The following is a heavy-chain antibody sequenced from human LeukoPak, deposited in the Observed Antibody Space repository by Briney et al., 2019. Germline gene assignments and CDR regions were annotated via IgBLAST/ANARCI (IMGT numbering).Heavy chain of an antibody. J-gene: IGHJ3*02. CDR2: ISAYNGNT. CDR3: ARSTVTSGLVAFDI. D-gene: IGHD4-17*01. CDR1: GYTFTSYG. V-gene: IGHV1-18*01. Sequence: ASVKVSRKAFGYTFTSYGISWVRQAPRQGLEWMGWISAYNGNTKYAQKLQGRVTMTTDTSTSTAYMELRSLRSDDTAVYYCARSTVTSGLVAFDIWGQGTMVTVSS.